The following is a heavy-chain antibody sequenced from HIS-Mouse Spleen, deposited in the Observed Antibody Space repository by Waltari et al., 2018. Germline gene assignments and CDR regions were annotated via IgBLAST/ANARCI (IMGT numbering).Heavy chain of an antibody. CDR3: ARGSAADGAFDI. Sequence: QVQLQQWGAGLLKPSETLSLTCAVYGGSFSGYYWSWIRQPPGKGLEWIGEINHSGSTNYDPSLRSRVTISVDTSKNQFSLKLSSVTAADTAVYYCARGSAADGAFDIWGQGTMVTVSS. CDR1: GGSFSGYY. V-gene: IGHV4-34*01. CDR2: INHSGST. D-gene: IGHD6-13*01. J-gene: IGHJ3*02.